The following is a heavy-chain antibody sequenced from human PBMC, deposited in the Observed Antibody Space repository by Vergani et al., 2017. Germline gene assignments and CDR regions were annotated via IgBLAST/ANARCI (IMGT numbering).Heavy chain of an antibody. CDR1: GFTFSSYG. V-gene: IGHV3-30*18. CDR3: AKEYYYDSSGYYLPDY. D-gene: IGHD3-22*01. CDR2: ISYDGSNK. J-gene: IGHJ4*02. Sequence: QVQLVESGGGVVQPGRSLRLSCAASGFTFSSYGMHWVRQAPGKGLEWVAVISYDGSNKYYADSVKGRFTISRDNSKNTLYLQMNNLKAGDTAVYYCAKEYYYDSSGYYLPDYWGQGTLVTVSS.